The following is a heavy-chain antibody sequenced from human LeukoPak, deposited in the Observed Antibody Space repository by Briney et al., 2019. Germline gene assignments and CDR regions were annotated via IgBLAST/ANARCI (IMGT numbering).Heavy chain of an antibody. V-gene: IGHV3-23*01. J-gene: IGHJ4*02. Sequence: GGSLRLSCAASGFTFSNYAMSWVRQAPGKGLEWVSAISGSGGSTYYADSVKGRFTISRDNSKNTLYLQMNSLRAEDTAVYYCAKNRCGGDCYSDYWGQGTLVTISS. CDR2: ISGSGGST. CDR3: AKNRCGGDCYSDY. CDR1: GFTFSNYA. D-gene: IGHD2-21*02.